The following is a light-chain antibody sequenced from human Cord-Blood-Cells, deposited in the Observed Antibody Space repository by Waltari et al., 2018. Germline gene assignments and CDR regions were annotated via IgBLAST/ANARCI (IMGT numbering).Light chain of an antibody. CDR2: GAS. CDR1: QSVSSSY. Sequence: ELVLTPSPGTPSLSPGERATLSCRASQSVSSSYLAWYQQKPGQAPRLHIYGASSRATGIPDRFSGSGSETDFTLTISRLEPEGFAVYYCQQYGSSPYTFGQGTKLEIK. J-gene: IGKJ2*01. V-gene: IGKV3-20*01. CDR3: QQYGSSPYT.